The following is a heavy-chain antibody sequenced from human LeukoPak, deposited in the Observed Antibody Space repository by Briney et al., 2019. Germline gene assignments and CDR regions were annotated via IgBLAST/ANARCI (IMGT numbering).Heavy chain of an antibody. J-gene: IGHJ5*02. D-gene: IGHD1-14*01. CDR2: IHPGGST. CDR3: ARAPDRIRFDP. V-gene: IGHV4-34*01. CDR1: GGSLRADF. Sequence: SETLSLTCAVYGGSLRADFWSWIRQPPGKGLEWIGDIHPGGSTKYNPSLESRVTISVDTSKNQFSLRLTSVTAADTAVYYCARAPDRIRFDPWGQGALVTVSS.